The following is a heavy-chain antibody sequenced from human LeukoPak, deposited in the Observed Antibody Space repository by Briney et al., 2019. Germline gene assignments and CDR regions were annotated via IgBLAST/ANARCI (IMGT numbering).Heavy chain of an antibody. J-gene: IGHJ3*02. D-gene: IGHD6-13*01. Sequence: GGSLRLSCAASGFTFSSYWMSWVRQAPGRGLEWVANIQQFGSEKNYVDSVKGRFTISRDNAKNSLYLQMNSLRAEDTAVYYCARIVIAAAGTDAFDIWGQGTMVTVSS. CDR3: ARIVIAAAGTDAFDI. CDR2: IQQFGSEK. V-gene: IGHV3-7*02. CDR1: GFTFSSYW.